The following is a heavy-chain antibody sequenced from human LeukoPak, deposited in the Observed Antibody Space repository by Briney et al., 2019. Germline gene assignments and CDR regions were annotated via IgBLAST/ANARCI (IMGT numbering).Heavy chain of an antibody. CDR3: AKEIAVAGTNYYYGMDV. CDR1: GFTFSSYA. Sequence: GRSLRLSCAASGFTFSSYAMSWVRQAPGKGLEWVSAISGSGGSTYYADSVKGRFTISRDNSKNTLYLQMNSLRAEDTAVYYCAKEIAVAGTNYYYGMDVWGQGTTVTVSS. D-gene: IGHD6-19*01. CDR2: ISGSGGST. J-gene: IGHJ6*02. V-gene: IGHV3-23*01.